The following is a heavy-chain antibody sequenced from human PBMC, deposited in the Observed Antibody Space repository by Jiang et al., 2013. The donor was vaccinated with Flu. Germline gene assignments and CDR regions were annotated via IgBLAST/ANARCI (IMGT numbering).Heavy chain of an antibody. CDR3: TTSSRYDAFDF. CDR2: YDPEDGET. Sequence: SGAEVKKPGASVKVSCKVFGYSLTDFSMHWVRQAPGKGLEWMGGYDPEDGETTYAQKFQGRVTMTEDTSTDTAYMELSSLRADDTAMYFCTTSSRYDAFDFWGQRDNGHRLF. J-gene: IGHJ3*01. CDR1: GYSLTDFS. V-gene: IGHV1-24*01.